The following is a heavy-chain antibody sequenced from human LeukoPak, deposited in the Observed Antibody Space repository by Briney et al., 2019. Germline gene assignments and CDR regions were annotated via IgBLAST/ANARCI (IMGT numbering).Heavy chain of an antibody. V-gene: IGHV4-39*01. CDR2: IYYSGST. J-gene: IGHJ4*02. Sequence: PSETLSLTCTVSGGSISSISYYWGWIRQPPGKGLEWIGSIYYSGSTYYNPSLKSRVTISVDTSKNQFSLRLSYVTAADTAVYYCARQKGGSSWSDYWGQGTLVTVSS. CDR1: GGSISSISYY. CDR3: ARQKGGSSWSDY. D-gene: IGHD6-13*01.